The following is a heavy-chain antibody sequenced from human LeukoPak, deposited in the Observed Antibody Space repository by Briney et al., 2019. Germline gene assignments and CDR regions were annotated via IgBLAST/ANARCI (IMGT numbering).Heavy chain of an antibody. CDR1: GGSISSGSYY. Sequence: SETLSLTCTVSGGSISSGSYYWSWIRQPAGKGLEWIGRIYTSGTTNYNPSLESRVTISVDTSKNHFSLRLTSVTVADTAVYYCAITGGYSGYDYFDYWGQGSLVAVSS. CDR2: IYTSGTT. D-gene: IGHD5-12*01. J-gene: IGHJ4*02. CDR3: AITGGYSGYDYFDY. V-gene: IGHV4-61*02.